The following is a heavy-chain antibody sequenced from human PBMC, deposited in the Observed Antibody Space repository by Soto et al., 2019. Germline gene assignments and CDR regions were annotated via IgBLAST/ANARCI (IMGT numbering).Heavy chain of an antibody. CDR2: IWSDGSNK. Sequence: QVQLVESGGGVVQPGGSLRLSCAAFGFTFSSYAMHWVRQSPGKGLEWVAIIWSDGSNKNYADSVKGRFTTSRDNSKNSLYLQMNSLRAEDTAVYFCARAYGWGCYLIDYWGQGNLVTVSS. CDR3: ARAYGWGCYLIDY. D-gene: IGHD3-10*01. J-gene: IGHJ4*02. CDR1: GFTFSSYA. V-gene: IGHV3-33*01.